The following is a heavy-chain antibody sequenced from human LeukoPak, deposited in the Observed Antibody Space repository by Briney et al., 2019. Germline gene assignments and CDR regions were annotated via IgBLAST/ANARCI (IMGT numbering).Heavy chain of an antibody. D-gene: IGHD5-18*01. V-gene: IGHV4-39*01. CDR2: IYYSGST. CDR1: GGSISSSSYC. Sequence: PSETLSLTCTVSGGSISSSSYCWGWIRQPPGKGLEWIVSIYYSGSTYYNPSLKSRVTISVDTSKNQFSLKLSSVTAADTAVYYCARHPYSYGEDYFDYWGQGTLVTVSS. CDR3: ARHPYSYGEDYFDY. J-gene: IGHJ4*02.